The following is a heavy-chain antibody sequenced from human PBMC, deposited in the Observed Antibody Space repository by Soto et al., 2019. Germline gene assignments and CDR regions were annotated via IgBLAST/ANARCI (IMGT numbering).Heavy chain of an antibody. Sequence: ASVKVSCKASGYTFTGYYMHWVRQAPGQGLEWMGWINPNSGGTNYAQKYQGWVTMTRDTSISTAYMELSRLRSDDTAVYYCARDPSVNPYYDFWSGYPPLPWFDPWGQGTLVTVSS. CDR3: ARDPSVNPYYDFWSGYPPLPWFDP. J-gene: IGHJ5*02. D-gene: IGHD3-3*01. V-gene: IGHV1-2*04. CDR2: INPNSGGT. CDR1: GYTFTGYY.